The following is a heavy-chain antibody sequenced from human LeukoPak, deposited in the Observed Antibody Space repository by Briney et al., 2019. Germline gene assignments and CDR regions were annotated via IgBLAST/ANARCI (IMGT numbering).Heavy chain of an antibody. CDR2: ISRSSSTI. CDR1: GFTFSSYS. D-gene: IGHD4-17*01. Sequence: GGSLRLSCAASGFTFSSYSMNWVRQAPGKGLVWVSYISRSSSTIYYADSVKGRFTISRDNAKNSLYLQMNSLRDEDTAVYYCARVATTVTTRDYYYGMDVWGQGTTVTVSS. J-gene: IGHJ6*02. CDR3: ARVATTVTTRDYYYGMDV. V-gene: IGHV3-48*02.